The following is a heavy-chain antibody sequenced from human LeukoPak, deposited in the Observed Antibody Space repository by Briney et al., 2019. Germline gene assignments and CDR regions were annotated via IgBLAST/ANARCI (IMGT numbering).Heavy chain of an antibody. CDR2: IIPIFGTA. Sequence: GSSVKVSCKASGGTFSSYAISWVRQAPGQGLEWMGGIIPIFGTANYAQKFQGRVTITADESTSTAYMELSSLRSEDTAVYYCARDSARITGIPGSGVAFDIWGQGTMVTVSS. CDR3: ARDSARITGIPGSGVAFDI. J-gene: IGHJ3*02. D-gene: IGHD1-20*01. V-gene: IGHV1-69*13. CDR1: GGTFSSYA.